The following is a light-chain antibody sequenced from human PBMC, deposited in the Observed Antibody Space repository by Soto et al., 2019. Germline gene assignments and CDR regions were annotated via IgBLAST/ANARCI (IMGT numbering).Light chain of an antibody. J-gene: IGKJ5*01. CDR1: QDISNY. Sequence: SQSPSSLYASVGDSVTSTCQASQDISNYLNWYQQKPGKAPKLLIYDASNLETGVPSRFSGSGSGTDFTLTISSLQPEDFATYYCQQLNSYPITFGQGTRLEIK. V-gene: IGKV1-33*01. CDR2: DAS. CDR3: QQLNSYPIT.